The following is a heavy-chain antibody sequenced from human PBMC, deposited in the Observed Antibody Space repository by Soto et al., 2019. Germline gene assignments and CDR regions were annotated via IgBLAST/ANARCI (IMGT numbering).Heavy chain of an antibody. CDR3: ARGPVIITYYYGMDV. Sequence: SVKVSCKASGGTFSSYAISWVRQAPGQGLEWMGGIIPIFGTANYAQKFQGRVTITADESTSTAYMELSSLRSEDTAVYYCARGPVIITYYYGMDVWGQGTTVTVSS. V-gene: IGHV1-69*13. CDR2: IIPIFGTA. J-gene: IGHJ6*02. D-gene: IGHD3-9*01. CDR1: GGTFSSYA.